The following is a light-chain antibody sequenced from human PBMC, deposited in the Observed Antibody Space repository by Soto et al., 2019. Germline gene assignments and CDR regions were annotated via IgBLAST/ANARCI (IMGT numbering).Light chain of an antibody. V-gene: IGKV3-20*01. J-gene: IGKJ1*01. CDR1: QSVSSSY. Sequence: ELVLTQSPGTLSLSPGDRATLSCRDSQSVSSSYLAWYQQKPGQAPRLLIYGESRRATGIPDRLSGSGSGTDLNLTISRLEPEDFAVYYCQKYGSSPGTCGQGTKVDIK. CDR3: QKYGSSPGT. CDR2: GES.